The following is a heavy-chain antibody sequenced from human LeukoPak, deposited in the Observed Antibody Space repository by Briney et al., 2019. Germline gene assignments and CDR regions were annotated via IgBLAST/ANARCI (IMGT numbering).Heavy chain of an antibody. CDR1: GYSISSGYY. CDR3: ARVSPVVDY. Sequence: SETLSLTCTVSGYSISSGYYWGWIRQPPGKGLEWIWSLNHSGSTFYKPSLKSRVTTSVDTSKNPSSLKLSSVIAAHTAVYFCARVSPVVDYWGEGTVVTVSS. D-gene: IGHD4-23*01. CDR2: LNHSGST. V-gene: IGHV4-38-2*02. J-gene: IGHJ4*02.